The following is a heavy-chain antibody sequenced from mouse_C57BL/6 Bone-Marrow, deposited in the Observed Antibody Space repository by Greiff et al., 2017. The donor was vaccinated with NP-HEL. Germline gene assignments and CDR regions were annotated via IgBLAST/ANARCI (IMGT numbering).Heavy chain of an antibody. CDR2: ISSGSSTI. J-gene: IGHJ3*01. CDR1: GFTFSDYG. V-gene: IGHV5-17*01. CDR3: ARVYYDYAFAY. Sequence: DVMLVESGGGLVKPGGSLKLSCAASGFTFSDYGMHWVRQAPEKGLEWVAYISSGSSTIYYADTVKGRFTISRDNAKNTLFLQMTSLRSEDTAMYYCARVYYDYAFAYWGQGTLVTVSA. D-gene: IGHD2-4*01.